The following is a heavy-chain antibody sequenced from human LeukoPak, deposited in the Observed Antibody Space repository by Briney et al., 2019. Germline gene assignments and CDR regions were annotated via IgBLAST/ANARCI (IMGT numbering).Heavy chain of an antibody. CDR2: IKQDGSEK. CDR3: GRSQWLRSYYFDY. CDR1: GFTFSSYW. V-gene: IGHV3-7*01. D-gene: IGHD5-12*01. Sequence: PGGSLRLSCAASGFTFSSYWMSWVRQAPGKGLEWVANIKQDGSEKYYVDSVKGRFTISRDNAKNSLYLQMNSLRAEDTAVYYCGRSQWLRSYYFDYWGQGTLVTVSS. J-gene: IGHJ4*02.